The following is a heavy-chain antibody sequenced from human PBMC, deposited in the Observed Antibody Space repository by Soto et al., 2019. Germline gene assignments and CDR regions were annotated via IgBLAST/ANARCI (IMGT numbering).Heavy chain of an antibody. Sequence: QLQLQESGPGLVKPSETLSLTCTVSGGSISSSNYYWGWIRQPPGKGLEWIGSTYYSGSTYYNPSLKSRVSISVDTSTNHSSLNLGSVTAADTAVYYCARSYYSGSSGYFSLHFDNWGQGTLVTVSS. CDR3: ARSYYSGSSGYFSLHFDN. CDR2: TYYSGST. D-gene: IGHD3-22*01. CDR1: GGSISSSNYY. V-gene: IGHV4-39*02. J-gene: IGHJ4*02.